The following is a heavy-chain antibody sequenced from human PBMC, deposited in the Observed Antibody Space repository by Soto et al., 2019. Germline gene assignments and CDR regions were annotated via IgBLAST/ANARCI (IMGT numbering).Heavy chain of an antibody. CDR3: AIVSDEMVAYYYDY. CDR2: IWYDGSNK. CDR1: GFTFSSYG. J-gene: IGHJ4*02. D-gene: IGHD2-8*01. V-gene: IGHV3-33*01. Sequence: VQLVESGGGVVQPGRSLRLSCAASGFTFSSYGMHWVRQDPGKGLEWVAVIWYDGSNKYYADSVKFRFTISRDNSKNALYLQMSSLRDEDTAVYYCAIVSDEMVAYYYDYWGQGTRVTVA.